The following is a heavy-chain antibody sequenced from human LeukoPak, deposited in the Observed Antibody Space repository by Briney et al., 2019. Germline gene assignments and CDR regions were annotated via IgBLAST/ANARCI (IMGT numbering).Heavy chain of an antibody. CDR3: TTDRYYYDSSGYYRRFDY. D-gene: IGHD3-22*01. V-gene: IGHV3-15*01. Sequence: GGSLRLSCAASGFTFSNAWMSWVRQAPGKGLEWVGRIKSNTDGGTTDYAAPVKGGFTISRDDSENTLYLQVNSLKTEDTAVYYCTTDRYYYDSSGYYRRFDYWGQGTLVTVSS. CDR1: GFTFSNAW. CDR2: IKSNTDGGTT. J-gene: IGHJ4*02.